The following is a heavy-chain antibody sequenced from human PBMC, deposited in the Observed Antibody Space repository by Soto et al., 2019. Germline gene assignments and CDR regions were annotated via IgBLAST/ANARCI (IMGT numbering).Heavy chain of an antibody. J-gene: IGHJ3*02. V-gene: IGHV4-39*01. CDR3: ARQGYGADRNDAFDI. CDR1: GGSISSSSYY. Sequence: SETLSLTCTVSGGSISSSSYYWGWIRQPPGKGLEWIGSIYYSGSTYYNPSLKSRVTISVDTSKNQFSLKLSSVTAADTAVYYCARQGYGADRNDAFDIWGQGTMDTVSS. D-gene: IGHD4-17*01. CDR2: IYYSGST.